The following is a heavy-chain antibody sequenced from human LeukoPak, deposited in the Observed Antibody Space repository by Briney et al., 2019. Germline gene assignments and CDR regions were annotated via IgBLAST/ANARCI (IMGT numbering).Heavy chain of an antibody. V-gene: IGHV3-21*01. Sequence: PGGSLRLSCAVSGFTFSTYSMTWVRQAPGKGLEWVSSISSSSRNTYYADSVKGRFTISRDNAKNSLYLLMNSLRTEDTAVYYCAATYYYDGSGDYWGQGTLVTVSS. CDR1: GFTFSTYS. J-gene: IGHJ4*02. CDR2: ISSSSRNT. CDR3: AATYYYDGSGDY. D-gene: IGHD3-22*01.